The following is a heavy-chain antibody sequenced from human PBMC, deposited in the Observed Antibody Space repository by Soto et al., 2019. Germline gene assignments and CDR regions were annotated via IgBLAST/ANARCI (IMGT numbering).Heavy chain of an antibody. D-gene: IGHD2-2*01. V-gene: IGHV4-30-4*01. CDR3: ARVTSSTSCSYFDY. CDR1: GGSISSGDYY. Sequence: SETLSLTCTVSGGSISSGDYYWSWIRQPPGKGLEWIGYIYYSGSTYYNPSLKSRVTISVDTSKNQFSLKLSSVTAADTAVYYCARVTSSTSCSYFDYWGQGTLVTVSS. CDR2: IYYSGST. J-gene: IGHJ4*02.